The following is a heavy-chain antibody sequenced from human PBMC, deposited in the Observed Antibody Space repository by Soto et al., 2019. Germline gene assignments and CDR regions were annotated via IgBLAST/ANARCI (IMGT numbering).Heavy chain of an antibody. Sequence: QVQLVESGGGVVQPGRSLRLSCAASGFTFSSYAMHWVRQAPGKGLEWVAVISYDGSNKYYADSVKGRFTISRDNSKNTLYLKMISVRAADTAVYYCARCNGGDDGDHVHFDSLGQGSLFIVSS. D-gene: IGHD4-17*01. CDR2: ISYDGSNK. V-gene: IGHV3-30-3*01. CDR3: ARCNGGDDGDHVHFDS. J-gene: IGHJ4*02. CDR1: GFTFSSYA.